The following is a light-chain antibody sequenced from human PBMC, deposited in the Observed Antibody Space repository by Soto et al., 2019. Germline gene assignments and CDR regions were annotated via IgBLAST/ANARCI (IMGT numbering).Light chain of an antibody. CDR1: QSISSW. CDR3: QQYNSWWYT. Sequence: DIQMTQSPSPLSASVGDRVTITCRASQSISSWLAWYQQKPGKAPKLLIYKASSLESGVPSRFSGSGSGTEFTLTISSLQPDDFATYYCQQYNSWWYTFGQGTKLEIK. CDR2: KAS. J-gene: IGKJ2*01. V-gene: IGKV1-5*03.